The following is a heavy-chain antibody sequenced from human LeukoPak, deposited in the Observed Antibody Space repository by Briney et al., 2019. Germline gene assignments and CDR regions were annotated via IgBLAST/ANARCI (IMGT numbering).Heavy chain of an antibody. D-gene: IGHD3-22*01. J-gene: IGHJ4*02. CDR1: GFTFSSYE. CDR3: TTAGGITMIVVVPGSSHY. Sequence: GGSLRLSCAASGFTFSSYEMNWVRQAPGKGLEWVSYISSSGSTIYYADSVKGRFTISRDNAKNSLYLQMNSLKTEDTAVYYCTTAGGITMIVVVPGSSHYWGQGTLVTVSS. V-gene: IGHV3-48*03. CDR2: ISSSGSTI.